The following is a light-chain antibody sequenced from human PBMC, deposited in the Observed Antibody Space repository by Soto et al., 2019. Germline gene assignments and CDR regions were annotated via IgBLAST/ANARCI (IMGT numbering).Light chain of an antibody. CDR2: AAS. J-gene: IGKJ1*01. V-gene: IGKV3-20*01. Sequence: ELVLTQSPGTLSVSPGDRATLSWRASQSVSNNYLAWYQQKPGQAPRLLIYAASNRATGIQDRFSGSGSGTEFTLTIRRLEPEDFAEYYCQQYGSSGTXGQGTKVDIK. CDR3: QQYGSSGT. CDR1: QSVSNNY.